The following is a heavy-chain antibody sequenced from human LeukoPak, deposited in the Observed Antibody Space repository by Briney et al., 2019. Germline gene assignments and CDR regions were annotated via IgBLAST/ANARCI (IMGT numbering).Heavy chain of an antibody. J-gene: IGHJ4*02. CDR2: ITGTSGST. CDR1: GFTFSSYA. V-gene: IGHV3-23*01. D-gene: IGHD6-19*01. Sequence: PGGSLRLSCAASGFTFSSYAMSWVRQAPGKGLEWVSTITGTSGSTYYADSVKGRFTISRDNSKNTLYLQMNSLRDEDTAVYYCAKPSGWYPAFDYWGQGTLVTVSS. CDR3: AKPSGWYPAFDY.